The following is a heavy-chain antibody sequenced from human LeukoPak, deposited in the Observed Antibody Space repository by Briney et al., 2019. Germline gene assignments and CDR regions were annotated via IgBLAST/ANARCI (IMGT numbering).Heavy chain of an antibody. V-gene: IGHV3-33*01. Sequence: PGRSLRLSCAASGFTFSSYGMHWVRQAPGKGLEWVAVIWYDGSNKYYADSVKGRFTISRDNSKNTLYLQMNSLRAEDTAVYYCARDGLLGYFDLWGRGTLVTVSS. CDR1: GFTFSSYG. CDR2: IWYDGSNK. D-gene: IGHD7-27*01. J-gene: IGHJ2*01. CDR3: ARDGLLGYFDL.